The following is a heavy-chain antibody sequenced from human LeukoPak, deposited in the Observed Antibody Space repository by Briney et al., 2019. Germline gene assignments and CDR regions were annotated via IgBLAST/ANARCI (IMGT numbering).Heavy chain of an antibody. CDR2: IYYNGRA. CDR3: ARRGRVYCSSNSCYGCFDL. D-gene: IGHD2-2*01. V-gene: IGHV4-30-4*01. J-gene: IGHJ2*01. CDR1: GGSISGGDYY. Sequence: SETLSLTCTVSGGSISGGDYYWTWIRQPPGKGLEWIGYIYYNGRAYYNPSLKSRVTISVDTSKNQFSLKLSSVTAADTAVYYCARRGRVYCSSNSCYGCFDLWDRGTLVTVSS.